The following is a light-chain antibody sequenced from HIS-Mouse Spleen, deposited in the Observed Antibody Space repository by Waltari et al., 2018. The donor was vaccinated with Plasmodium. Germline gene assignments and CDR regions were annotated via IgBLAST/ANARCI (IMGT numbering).Light chain of an antibody. CDR1: KGIRSA. CDR3: QQFNSYPLT. Sequence: AIQLTKSPSSLSASVGDRVTITCRASKGIRSALAWYQQKPGKAPKLLIYDASSLESGVPSRFSGSGSGTDFTLTISSLQPEDFATYYCQQFNSYPLTFGGGTKVEIK. V-gene: IGKV1-13*02. CDR2: DAS. J-gene: IGKJ4*01.